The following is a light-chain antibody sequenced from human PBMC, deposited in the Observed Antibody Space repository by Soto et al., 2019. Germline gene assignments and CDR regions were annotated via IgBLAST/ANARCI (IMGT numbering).Light chain of an antibody. J-gene: IGKJ4*01. Sequence: DLQMTQSPSSLSASVGDRVTITCRASQSIRSYLNWYQQKPGKAPKLLIYAASSLQSGVPSRFSGSGSGTDFTLTISSLQPEDFATYYCQQRYSTPLTFGGGTKVEIK. CDR2: AAS. CDR3: QQRYSTPLT. CDR1: QSIRSY. V-gene: IGKV1-39*01.